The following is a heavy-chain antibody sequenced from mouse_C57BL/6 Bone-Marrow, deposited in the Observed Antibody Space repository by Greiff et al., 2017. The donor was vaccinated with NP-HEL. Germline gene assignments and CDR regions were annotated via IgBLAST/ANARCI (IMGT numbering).Heavy chain of an antibody. CDR3: AREDDGYYFYYFDY. D-gene: IGHD2-3*01. CDR1: GYTFTSYW. Sequence: VKLQESGAELVKPGASVKLSCKASGYTFTSYWMHWVKQRPGRGLEWIGRIDPNSGGTKYNEKFKSKATLTVDKPSSTAYMQLSSLTSEDSAVYYCAREDDGYYFYYFDYWGQGTTLTVSS. CDR2: IDPNSGGT. V-gene: IGHV1-72*01. J-gene: IGHJ2*01.